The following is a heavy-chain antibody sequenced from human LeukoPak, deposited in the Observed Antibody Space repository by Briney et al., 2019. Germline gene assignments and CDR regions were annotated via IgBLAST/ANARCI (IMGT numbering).Heavy chain of an antibody. CDR3: AKGESDYYDISGYSVPYYFDY. Sequence: PGGSLRLSCAASGFTFSSYGMHWVRQAPGKGLEWVELIWHDGSKKYYADSVKGRFTISRDNSKNTLYLQMNSLRAEDTAVYYCAKGESDYYDISGYSVPYYFDYWGQGTLVPVSS. V-gene: IGHV3-33*06. CDR2: IWHDGSKK. D-gene: IGHD3-22*01. J-gene: IGHJ4*02. CDR1: GFTFSSYG.